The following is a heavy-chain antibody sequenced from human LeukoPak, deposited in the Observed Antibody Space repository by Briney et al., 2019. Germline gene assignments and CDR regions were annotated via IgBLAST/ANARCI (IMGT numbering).Heavy chain of an antibody. CDR3: ARVVEAAAGSIYYYYMDV. D-gene: IGHD6-13*01. Sequence: PSQTLSLTCTVSGGSISSGSYYWSWIRQPAGKGLEWIGRIYTSGSTNYNPSLRSRVTISVDTSKNQFSLKLSSVTAADTAVYYCARVVEAAAGSIYYYYMDVWGKGTTATVSS. CDR2: IYTSGST. J-gene: IGHJ6*03. V-gene: IGHV4-61*02. CDR1: GGSISSGSYY.